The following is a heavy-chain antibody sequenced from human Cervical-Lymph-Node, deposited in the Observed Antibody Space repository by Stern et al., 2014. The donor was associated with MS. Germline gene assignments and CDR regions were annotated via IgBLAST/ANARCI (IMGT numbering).Heavy chain of an antibody. CDR1: GFTFSTYS. CDR3: ARELRARVRGASNY. CDR2: IRNSNSTI. V-gene: IGHV3-48*01. J-gene: IGHJ4*02. Sequence: EVQLVESGGGLEQPGGSLRLSCAGSGFTFSTYSMNWVRQAPGKGLEWVSSIRNSNSTIYYADSVKGRFTISRDNAKNSLYLQMNNLRAEDTAVYYCARELRARVRGASNYWGQGTLVTGSS. D-gene: IGHD3-10*01.